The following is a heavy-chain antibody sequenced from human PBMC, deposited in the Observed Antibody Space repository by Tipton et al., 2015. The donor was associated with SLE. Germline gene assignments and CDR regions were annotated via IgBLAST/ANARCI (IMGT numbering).Heavy chain of an antibody. CDR3: ARDPPPNWDWVFDY. V-gene: IGHV4-39*07. CDR2: VYSSGLT. Sequence: GEALGSSGYYWAWLRQPPGKGLEWIWSVYSSGLTHKKPSLKSRVSISLDRSKNQFSLNLGSVTAADTAVYYCARDPPPNWDWVFDYWGPGILVTVSS. D-gene: IGHD3/OR15-3a*01. J-gene: IGHJ4*02. CDR1: GEALGSSGYY.